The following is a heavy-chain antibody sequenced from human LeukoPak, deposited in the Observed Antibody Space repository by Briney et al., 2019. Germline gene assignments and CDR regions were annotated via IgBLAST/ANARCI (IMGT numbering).Heavy chain of an antibody. J-gene: IGHJ4*02. V-gene: IGHV4-39*02. CDR3: ARAPRDYYGSGVTAEAFDY. CDR1: GGSLSSSSTSY. D-gene: IGHD3-10*01. Sequence: SETLSLTCTVSGGSLSSSSTSYWGWIRQPPGKGLEWIGSMNYGGTSHYNPSLKSRVTISVDTSKKHFSLKLTSVTAADTAVYYCARAPRDYYGSGVTAEAFDYWGQGTLVTVSS. CDR2: MNYGGTS.